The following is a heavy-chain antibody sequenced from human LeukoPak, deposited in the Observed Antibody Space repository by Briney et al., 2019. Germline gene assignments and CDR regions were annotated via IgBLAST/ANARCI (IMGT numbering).Heavy chain of an antibody. Sequence: GGSLRLSCAASGFTFRTYWMSWVRQAPGKGLEWVANIKQDGNEKYYVDSVKGRFTISRDNAKDSLDLQMNSLRAEDTAVYYCARDAGPTYYYDSSGYGPRYYFDYWGQGTLVTVSS. CDR3: ARDAGPTYYYDSSGYGPRYYFDY. D-gene: IGHD3-22*01. J-gene: IGHJ4*02. CDR1: GFTFRTYW. CDR2: IKQDGNEK. V-gene: IGHV3-7*01.